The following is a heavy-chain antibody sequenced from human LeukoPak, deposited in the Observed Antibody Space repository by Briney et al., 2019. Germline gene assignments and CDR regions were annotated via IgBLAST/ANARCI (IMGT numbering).Heavy chain of an antibody. Sequence: GGSLRLSCAASGFTFSSYGMHWVRQAPGKGLEWVAVIWYDESNKYYADSVKGRFTISRDNSKNTLYLQMNSLRAEDTAVYYCARTYYYGSGSYPWFDPWGQGTLVTVSS. J-gene: IGHJ5*02. V-gene: IGHV3-33*01. CDR3: ARTYYYGSGSYPWFDP. CDR2: IWYDESNK. CDR1: GFTFSSYG. D-gene: IGHD3-10*01.